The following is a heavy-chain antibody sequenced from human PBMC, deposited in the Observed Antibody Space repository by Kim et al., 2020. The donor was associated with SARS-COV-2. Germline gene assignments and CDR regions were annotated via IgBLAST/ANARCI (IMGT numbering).Heavy chain of an antibody. J-gene: IGHJ5*02. Sequence: SETLSLTCTVSGGSISSGGYYWSWIRQHPGKGLEWIGYIYYSGSTYYNPSLKSRVTISVDTSKNQFSLKLSSVTAADTAVYYCARGTYYLNWFDPWGQGTLVTVSS. CDR3: ARGTYYLNWFDP. CDR2: IYYSGST. D-gene: IGHD3-10*01. V-gene: IGHV4-31*03. CDR1: GGSISSGGYY.